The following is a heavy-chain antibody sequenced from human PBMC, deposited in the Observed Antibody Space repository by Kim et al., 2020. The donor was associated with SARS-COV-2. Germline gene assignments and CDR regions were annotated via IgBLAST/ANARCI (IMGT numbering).Heavy chain of an antibody. CDR2: MYYGVST. CDR3: ARLPYDSSGYYYSGET. CDR1: GGSISTSTYY. D-gene: IGHD3-22*01. V-gene: IGHV4-39*01. Sequence: SETLSLTCTVSGGSISTSTYYWGWIRQPPGKGLEWIGSMYYGVSTYYNPSLKSRVTISGDTSKNQLSLKLSSVTAADTSVYYCARLPYDSSGYYYSGETWGQGILVTVSS. J-gene: IGHJ5*02.